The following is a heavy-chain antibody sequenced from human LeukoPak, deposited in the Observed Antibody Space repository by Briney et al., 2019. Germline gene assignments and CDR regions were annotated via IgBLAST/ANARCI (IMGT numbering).Heavy chain of an antibody. V-gene: IGHV4-39*01. D-gene: IGHD3-3*01. CDR1: GGSISSSSYY. Sequence: SEALSLTCTVSGGSISSSSYYWGWIRRPPGKGLEWNGSIYCSGSTYYNPSLKSRVTISVDTSKNQFSLKLSSVTAADTAVYYCATTYYDFWSGYRSWFDPWGQGTLVTVSS. J-gene: IGHJ5*02. CDR2: IYCSGST. CDR3: ATTYYDFWSGYRSWFDP.